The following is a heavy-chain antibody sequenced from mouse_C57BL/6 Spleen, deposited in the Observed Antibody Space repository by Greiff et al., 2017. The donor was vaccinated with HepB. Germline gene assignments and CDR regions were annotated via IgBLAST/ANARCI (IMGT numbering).Heavy chain of an antibody. CDR2: ISNGGGST. CDR1: GFTFSDYY. CDR3: ARHGNFYYFDY. D-gene: IGHD2-1*01. J-gene: IGHJ2*01. Sequence: EVHLVESGGGLVQPGGSLKLSCAASGFTFSDYYMYWVRQTPEKRLEWVAYISNGGGSTYYPDTVKGRFTISRDNAKNTLYLQMSRLKSEDTAMYYCARHGNFYYFDYWGQGTTLTVSS. V-gene: IGHV5-12*01.